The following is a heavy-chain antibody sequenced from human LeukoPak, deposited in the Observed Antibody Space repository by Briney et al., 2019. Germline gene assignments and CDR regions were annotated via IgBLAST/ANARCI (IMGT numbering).Heavy chain of an antibody. Sequence: ASVKVSCKASGYTFTTYYMHWVRQAPGQGLEWTGIINPSGGSTSYAQKFQGRVTMTRDTSTSTVYMELSSLRSEDTAVYYCARDGEVASSYGYYYYYMDVWGKGTTVTVSS. J-gene: IGHJ6*03. V-gene: IGHV1-46*01. CDR3: ARDGEVASSYGYYYYYMDV. CDR1: GYTFTTYY. D-gene: IGHD5-18*01. CDR2: INPSGGST.